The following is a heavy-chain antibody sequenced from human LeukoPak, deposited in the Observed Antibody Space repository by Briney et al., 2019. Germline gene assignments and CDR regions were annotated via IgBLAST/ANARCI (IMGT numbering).Heavy chain of an antibody. Sequence: GGSLRLSCAASGTYWMHWVRQAPGKGLVWVSHINSDGSWTGYADSVKGRFTISKDNAKNTVSLQMNNLRAEDTAVYYCVTFYEAYWGRGTLATVSS. V-gene: IGHV3-74*01. J-gene: IGHJ4*02. CDR3: VTFYEAY. CDR2: INSDGSWT. D-gene: IGHD2/OR15-2a*01. CDR1: GTYW.